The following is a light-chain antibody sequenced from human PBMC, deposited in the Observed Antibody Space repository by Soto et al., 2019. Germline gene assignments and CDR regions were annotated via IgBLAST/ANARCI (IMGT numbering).Light chain of an antibody. Sequence: QSVLTQPASVSGSPGQSITISCTGASSDVGGYNYVSWYQQHPGKAPKLIYEVSNRPSGVSNRFSGSKSGNTASLTISGLQAEDEADYYCSSYTSSSTLFGTGTKVTVL. CDR1: SSDVGGYNY. J-gene: IGLJ1*01. CDR2: EVS. CDR3: SSYTSSSTL. V-gene: IGLV2-14*01.